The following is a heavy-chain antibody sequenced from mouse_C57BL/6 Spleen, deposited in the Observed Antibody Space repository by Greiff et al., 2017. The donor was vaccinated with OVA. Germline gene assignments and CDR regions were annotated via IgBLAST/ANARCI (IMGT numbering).Heavy chain of an antibody. J-gene: IGHJ3*01. CDR3: ARENWFAY. CDR1: GYTFTSYW. V-gene: IGHV1-50*01. Sequence: VQLQQPGAELVKPGASVKLSCKASGYTFTSYWMQWVKQRPGQGLEWIGEIDPSDSYTNYNQKFKGKATLTVDTSSSTAYMQLSSLTSEDSAVYYCARENWFAYWGQGTLVTVSA. CDR2: IDPSDSYT.